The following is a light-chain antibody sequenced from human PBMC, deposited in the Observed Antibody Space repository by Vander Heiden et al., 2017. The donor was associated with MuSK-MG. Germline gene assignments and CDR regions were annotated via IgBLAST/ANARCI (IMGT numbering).Light chain of an antibody. V-gene: IGKV1-13*02. CDR3: EQFNSYPLT. CDR1: QAIGSA. CDR2: DAS. J-gene: IGKJ4*01. Sequence: AIQLTQSPSSLSASVGDRATITCRASQAIGSALAWYLQKPGQAPKLLIYDASGLESGVPSRFSGSGSGTDFRLTISSLQPEDFATYYCEQFNSYPLTFGGGTKVEIK.